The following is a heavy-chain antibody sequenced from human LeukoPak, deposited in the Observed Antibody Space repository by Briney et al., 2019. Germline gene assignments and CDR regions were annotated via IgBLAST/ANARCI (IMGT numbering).Heavy chain of an antibody. Sequence: GRSLRLSCAASGFTFDDYAMHWVRQVPGKGLEWVSGISWNSGTKTYADFVKGRFTISRDNAKNSLYLQMNSLRAEDTAVYYCARGKDGYNFDYWGQGTLVTVSS. CDR2: ISWNSGTK. D-gene: IGHD5-24*01. V-gene: IGHV3-9*01. CDR1: GFTFDDYA. J-gene: IGHJ4*02. CDR3: ARGKDGYNFDY.